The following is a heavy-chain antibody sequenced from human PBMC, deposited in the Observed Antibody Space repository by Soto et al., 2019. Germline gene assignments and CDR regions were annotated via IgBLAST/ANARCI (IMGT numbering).Heavy chain of an antibody. D-gene: IGHD3-10*01. Sequence: GGSLRLSCAASGFTFSDYAMTWVRQAPGKGLEWVSAISTSGGTYYADSAKGRFTISRDKSKNTVYLQMSSLRAEDTAIYYCGRDYLRASAHWGQGTLVTVSS. V-gene: IGHV3-23*01. CDR2: ISTSGGT. CDR1: GFTFSDYA. CDR3: GRDYLRASAH. J-gene: IGHJ4*02.